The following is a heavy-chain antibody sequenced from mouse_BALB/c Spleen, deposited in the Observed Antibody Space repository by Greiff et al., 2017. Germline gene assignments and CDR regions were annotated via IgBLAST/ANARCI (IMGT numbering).Heavy chain of an antibody. CDR3: ARRDYDY. V-gene: IGHV5-12-1*01. Sequence: EVHLLESGGGLVKPGGSLKLSCAASGFAFSSYDMSWVRQTPEKRLEWVAYISSGGGSTYYPDTVKGRFTISRDNATNTLYLQMSSLKSEDTAVYYCARRDYDYWGQGTTLTVSS. J-gene: IGHJ2*01. CDR1: GFAFSSYD. D-gene: IGHD2-4*01. CDR2: ISSGGGST.